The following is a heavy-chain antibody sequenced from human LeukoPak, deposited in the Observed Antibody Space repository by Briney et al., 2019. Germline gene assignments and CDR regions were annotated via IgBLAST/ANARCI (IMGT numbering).Heavy chain of an antibody. CDR3: ARQYSGYGMDYYYGLDV. Sequence: GGSLRLSCAASGFTFSSYNMTWVRQAPGKGLEWVSSFSSSSSYIYYADTVKGRFTISRDNAKNSLYLQMSSLRAEDTAVYYCARQYSGYGMDYYYGLDVWGQGATVIVSS. V-gene: IGHV3-21*01. CDR1: GFTFSSYN. D-gene: IGHD5-12*01. J-gene: IGHJ6*02. CDR2: FSSSSSYI.